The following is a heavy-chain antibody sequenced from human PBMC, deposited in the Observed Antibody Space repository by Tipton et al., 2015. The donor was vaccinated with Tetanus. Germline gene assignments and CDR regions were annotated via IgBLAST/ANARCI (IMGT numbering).Heavy chain of an antibody. Sequence: SLRLSCAASGFIFSSYGIHWVRQAPGKGLEWAAVSWYDGTDKYYADSVKGRFTISRDNSKNTLYLQMSSLRAEDTAVYYCAREADCSGGSCFSGDFDNWGQGTQVTVSS. D-gene: IGHD2-15*01. CDR1: GFIFSSYG. CDR3: AREADCSGGSCFSGDFDN. J-gene: IGHJ4*02. CDR2: SWYDGTDK. V-gene: IGHV3-33*01.